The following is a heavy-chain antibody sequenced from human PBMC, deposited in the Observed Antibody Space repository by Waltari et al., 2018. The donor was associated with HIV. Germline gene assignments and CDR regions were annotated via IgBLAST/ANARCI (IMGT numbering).Heavy chain of an antibody. Sequence: HLQESGTGLVKPSGTLSLNSHVSGVHVSVSNYFWDTPPSCDWDWVHNPTGKGLELIATFPSNGLSHCSPSLKSRVSLGVDTAMNQLSLNLTSVTAADTAVYYCARRHFYDNTGYFVPRYFSLSDLEVWGPGTTVIVSS. CDR1: GVHVSVSNYFWDTPPSCD. CDR3: ARRHFYDNTGYFVPRYFSLSDLEV. CDR2: FPSNGLS. D-gene: IGHD3-22*01. J-gene: IGHJ6*01. V-gene: IGHV4-39*01.